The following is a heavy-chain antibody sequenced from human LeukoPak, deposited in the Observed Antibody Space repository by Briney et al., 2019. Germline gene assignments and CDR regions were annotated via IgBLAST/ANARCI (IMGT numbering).Heavy chain of an antibody. CDR3: ARDGPYDSGAFEI. V-gene: IGHV4-38-2*02. CDR2: IYHSGST. J-gene: IGHJ3*02. Sequence: PSETLSLTCTVSGYSINNDYFWGWIRQPPGKGLEWIGSIYHSGSTYYNPSLKSRVTILVDTSKNQFSLRLSSVTAADTARYYCARDGPYDSGAFEIWGQGTMVAVSS. CDR1: GYSINNDYF. D-gene: IGHD3-22*01.